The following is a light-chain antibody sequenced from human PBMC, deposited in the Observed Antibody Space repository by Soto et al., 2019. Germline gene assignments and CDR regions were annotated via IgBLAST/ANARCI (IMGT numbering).Light chain of an antibody. V-gene: IGLV1-44*01. CDR3: AAWDDSLNGHV. Sequence: QSVLTQPHSASGTPGQRVTISCSGSSSNIGTNSVHWFQQLPGTAPKVLIYSSTQRPSGVPERFSGSKSGTSASLAISELQSEDEADYYCAAWDDSLNGHVFGTATKPPS. CDR1: SSNIGTNS. CDR2: SST. J-gene: IGLJ1*01.